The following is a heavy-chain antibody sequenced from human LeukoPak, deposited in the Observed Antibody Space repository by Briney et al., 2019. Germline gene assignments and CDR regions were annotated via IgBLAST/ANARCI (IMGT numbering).Heavy chain of an antibody. Sequence: PSETLSLTCTASGGSINSYYWSWIRQPAGKGLEWIGRIYSSGSTNYNPSLKSRVSMSVDTSENQFSLKLTSVTAADTAVYYCARGGKATVVTMRGQGILVTVSS. CDR3: ARGGKATVVTM. CDR2: IYSSGST. V-gene: IGHV4-4*07. D-gene: IGHD4-23*01. J-gene: IGHJ4*02. CDR1: GGSINSYY.